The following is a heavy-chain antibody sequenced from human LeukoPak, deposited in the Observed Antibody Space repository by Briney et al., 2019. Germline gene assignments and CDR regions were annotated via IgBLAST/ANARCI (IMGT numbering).Heavy chain of an antibody. CDR2: MYHSGST. CDR3: ARGQSNFGSHY. V-gene: IGHV4-38-2*01. J-gene: IGHJ4*02. D-gene: IGHD4-11*01. Sequence: PSETLTLTCAVSGYSISSGYYWGWVRQPPGRGLEWIGSMYHSGSTHYTPSLNSRVTISVDTSKNQLSLKLYSVTAADTAVYYCARGQSNFGSHYWGRETLVTVS. CDR1: GYSISSGYY.